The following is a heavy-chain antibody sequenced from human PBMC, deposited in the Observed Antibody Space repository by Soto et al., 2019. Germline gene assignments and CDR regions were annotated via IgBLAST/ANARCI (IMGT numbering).Heavy chain of an antibody. V-gene: IGHV3-48*03. CDR3: TRAAWFPYLSFY. Sequence: RLSCAASGFTFNRFELHWVRQAPGKGLEWISYISSSGSTAYYASSVEGRFTISRDNANNSVYLQMDSLRAEDTALYYCTRAAWFPYLSFYWGQGALVTVS. CDR2: ISSSGSTA. J-gene: IGHJ4*02. CDR1: GFTFNRFE. D-gene: IGHD3-10*01.